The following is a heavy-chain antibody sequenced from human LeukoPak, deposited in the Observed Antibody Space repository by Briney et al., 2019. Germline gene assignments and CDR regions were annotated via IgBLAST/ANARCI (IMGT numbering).Heavy chain of an antibody. Sequence: GGSLRLSCAASGFTFSSYSMNWVRQAPGKGLEWVSHITASGTAMFYADSVKGRFTISRDNAKNSLYLQMNSLRDEDTAVYYCAKHKENYGDSCLDDYWGQGTLVTVSS. V-gene: IGHV3-48*02. CDR2: ITASGTAM. D-gene: IGHD4-17*01. CDR3: AKHKENYGDSCLDDY. J-gene: IGHJ4*02. CDR1: GFTFSSYS.